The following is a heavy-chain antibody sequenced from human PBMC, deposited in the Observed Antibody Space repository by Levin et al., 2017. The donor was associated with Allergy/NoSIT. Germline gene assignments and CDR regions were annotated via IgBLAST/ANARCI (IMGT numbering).Heavy chain of an antibody. CDR1: GFTFSSYG. CDR3: TRDIWGTGTVTECRWLDP. Sequence: PGGSLRLSCIASGFTFSSYGIHWVRQGPGKGLEWVSVISYDGTKKYYGDSVKGRFTISRDNSQNTLYLQMNSLRDEDTAVYYCTRDIWGTGTVTECRWLDPWGQGTPVTVST. V-gene: IGHV3-33*05. J-gene: IGHJ5*02. D-gene: IGHD1-7*01. CDR2: ISYDGTKK.